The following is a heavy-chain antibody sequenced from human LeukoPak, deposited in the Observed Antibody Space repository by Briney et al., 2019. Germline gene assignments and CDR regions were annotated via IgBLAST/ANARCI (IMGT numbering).Heavy chain of an antibody. D-gene: IGHD1-7*01. V-gene: IGHV3-48*04. Sequence: PGGSLRLSCEASGFRFSASSMNWVRQAPGKGLEWISYISSSSSAIYYADSVKGRFTISRDNAKNMLYLQMNSLIAEDTAVYYCARGRGLGELAVASFDSWGQGTLVTVSS. CDR1: GFRFSASS. CDR2: ISSSSSAI. CDR3: ARGRGLGELAVASFDS. J-gene: IGHJ4*02.